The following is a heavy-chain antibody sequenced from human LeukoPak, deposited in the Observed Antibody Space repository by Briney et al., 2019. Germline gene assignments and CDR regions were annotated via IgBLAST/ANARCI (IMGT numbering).Heavy chain of an antibody. J-gene: IGHJ4*02. V-gene: IGHV1-69*04. CDR2: IIPILGIA. CDR1: GGTFISYA. D-gene: IGHD3-10*01. CDR3: ARSLPGPSYYYGSGTPLD. Sequence: EASVTVSFKASGGTFISYAISWVRQAPGQGLEWMGRIIPILGIANYAQKFQGRVTITADKSTSTAYVELSSLRSEDTAVYYCARSLPGPSYYYGSGTPLDWGQGTLVTVSS.